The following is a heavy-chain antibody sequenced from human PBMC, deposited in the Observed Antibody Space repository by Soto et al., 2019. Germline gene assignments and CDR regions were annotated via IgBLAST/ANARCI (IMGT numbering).Heavy chain of an antibody. J-gene: IGHJ4*02. CDR2: IIPIFGTA. D-gene: IGHD3-22*01. CDR1: GGTFSSYA. Sequence: QVQLVQSGAEVKKPGSSVKVSCKASGGTFSSYAISWVRPAPGHGLEWMGGIIPIFGTANYAQKFQGRVTITADEATSTAYMELSSLRSEDTAVYYCARLLYYDSSGDIDYWGQGTLVTVSS. CDR3: ARLLYYDSSGDIDY. V-gene: IGHV1-69*01.